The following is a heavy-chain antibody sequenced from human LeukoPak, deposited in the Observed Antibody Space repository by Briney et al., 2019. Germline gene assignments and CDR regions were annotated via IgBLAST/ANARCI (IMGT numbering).Heavy chain of an antibody. D-gene: IGHD3-9*01. CDR2: ISSSSSYI. CDR1: GFTFSSYS. V-gene: IGHV3-21*01. J-gene: IGHJ5*02. Sequence: RGSLRLSCAASGFTFSSYSMNWVRQVPGKGLEWVSFISSSSSYIYYADSVQGRFTISRDNAKNSLYLQMNSLRAEDTAVYYCARAAIFGWFDPWGQGTLVTVSS. CDR3: ARAAIFGWFDP.